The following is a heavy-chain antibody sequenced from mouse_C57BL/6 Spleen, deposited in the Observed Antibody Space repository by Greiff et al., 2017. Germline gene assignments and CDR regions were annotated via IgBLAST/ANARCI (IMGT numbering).Heavy chain of an antibody. CDR2: IYPYNGVS. D-gene: IGHD2-12*01. Sequence: VQLQQSGPELVKPGASVKISCKASGYSFTGYYLHWVKQSNGNILDWIGYIYPYNGVSSYNQKFKGKATLTVGKSSSTADMARRSLTSEDSAVYYCARGGYSPWFAYWGQGTLVTVSA. J-gene: IGHJ3*01. CDR3: ARGGYSPWFAY. V-gene: IGHV1-31*01. CDR1: GYSFTGYY.